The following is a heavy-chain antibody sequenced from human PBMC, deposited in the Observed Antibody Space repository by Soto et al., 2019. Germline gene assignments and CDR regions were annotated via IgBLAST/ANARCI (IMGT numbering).Heavy chain of an antibody. CDR2: IRHSGIST. CDR3: AKGSLEACGYCSGPTCYFDY. D-gene: IGHD2-15*01. J-gene: IGHJ4*02. V-gene: IGHV3-23*01. Sequence: EVQLWESGGGWVQPGGSLRLSCAASGFTFSTHARSWVRQAPGKGMEWVSGIRHSGISTYYADSVKGRFTFSRDNSNNSLYLQMNSTTVVDTAILYCAKGSLEACGYCSGPTCYFDYWGQGTLVTVSS. CDR1: GFTFSTHA.